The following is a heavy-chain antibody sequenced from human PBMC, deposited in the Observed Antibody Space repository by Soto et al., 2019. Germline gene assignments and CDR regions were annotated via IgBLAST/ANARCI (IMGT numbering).Heavy chain of an antibody. D-gene: IGHD3-3*01. J-gene: IGHJ6*02. CDR3: AREPNPFITIFGVAERKPHHYYYYGMDV. Sequence: GGSLRLSCAASGFTFSSYWMHWVRQAPGKGLVWVSRINSDGNSTSYADSVKGRFTISRDNAKNTLYLQMNSLRAEDTAVYYCAREPNPFITIFGVAERKPHHYYYYGMDVWGQGTTVTVSS. V-gene: IGHV3-74*01. CDR2: INSDGNST. CDR1: GFTFSSYW.